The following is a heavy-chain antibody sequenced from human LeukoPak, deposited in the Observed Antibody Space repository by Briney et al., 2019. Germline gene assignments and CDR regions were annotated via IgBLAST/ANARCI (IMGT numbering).Heavy chain of an antibody. V-gene: IGHV3-13*01. J-gene: IGHJ4*02. D-gene: IGHD4-11*01. Sequence: PGGALRLSCAASGFTFSSYDMHWVRQAPGKGLEWVSAIGTAGDTYYPGSVKGRFTISRYNSKNTLYLQMNSLRAEDTAVYYCAKEDYSSSFDYWGQGTLVTVSS. CDR3: AKEDYSSSFDY. CDR2: IGTAGDT. CDR1: GFTFSSYD.